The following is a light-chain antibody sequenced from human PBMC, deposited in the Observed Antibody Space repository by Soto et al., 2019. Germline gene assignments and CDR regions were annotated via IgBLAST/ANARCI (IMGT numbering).Light chain of an antibody. V-gene: IGKV3-20*01. CDR1: QSVSSNY. CDR2: GAS. Sequence: EIVLTQSPGTLSLSPGERASLSCRASQSVSSNYLAWYQQKPGQAPRLLIYGASSRATGIPDRFSGRGFGTDFTLTISRLEPEDFAVYYCQHSGDFRWTFGQGTRWIS. J-gene: IGKJ1*01. CDR3: QHSGDFRWT.